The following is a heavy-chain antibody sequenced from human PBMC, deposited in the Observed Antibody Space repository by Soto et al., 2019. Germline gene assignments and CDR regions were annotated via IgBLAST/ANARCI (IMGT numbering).Heavy chain of an antibody. CDR1: GGSISGSY. CDR2: VYYTGST. V-gene: IGHV4-59*01. Sequence: SETLSLTCIVSGGSISGSYCSGIRQSPGKGLEWLGYVYYTGSTNYSPSLRSRVSISVDTSKNEFSLRLSSVTAADTAVYFCARSVAVPGAHIDYWGQGTQVTVSS. CDR3: ARSVAVPGAHIDY. J-gene: IGHJ4*02. D-gene: IGHD6-19*01.